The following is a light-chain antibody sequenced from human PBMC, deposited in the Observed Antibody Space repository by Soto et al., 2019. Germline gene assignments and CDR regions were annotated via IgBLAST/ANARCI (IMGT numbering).Light chain of an antibody. CDR3: CSYAGSSTNV. J-gene: IGLJ1*01. CDR1: SSDVGSYNL. CDR2: EVT. Sequence: QAVVTQPASVSGSPGQSITISCTGTSSDVGSYNLVSWYQQYPGKAPKVMIYEVTKRPSGVSSRFSGSKSGNTASLTISGLQAEDEADYYCCSYAGSSTNVFGTGTKLTVL. V-gene: IGLV2-23*02.